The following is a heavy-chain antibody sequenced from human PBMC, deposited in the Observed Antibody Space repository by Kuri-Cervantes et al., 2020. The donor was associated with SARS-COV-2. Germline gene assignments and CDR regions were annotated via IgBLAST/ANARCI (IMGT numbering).Heavy chain of an antibody. D-gene: IGHD4-17*01. CDR3: ASWPVTYPTTFDI. V-gene: IGHV3-21*01. J-gene: IGHJ3*02. CDR1: GFTFSSYS. CDR2: ISSSSSYI. Sequence: GESLKISCAASGFTFSSYSMNWVRQAPGKGLEWVSSISSSSSYIYYADSVKGRFTISRDNAKNSLYLQMNSLRAEDTAVYYCASWPVTYPTTFDIWGQGTMVTVSS.